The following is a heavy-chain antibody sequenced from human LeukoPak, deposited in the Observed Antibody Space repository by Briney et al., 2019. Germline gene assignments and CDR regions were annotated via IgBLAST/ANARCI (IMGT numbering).Heavy chain of an antibody. V-gene: IGHV3-21*01. J-gene: IGHJ5*02. CDR2: ISSSSSYI. D-gene: IGHD3-10*01. CDR3: ARAGLLWFGELLYNWFDP. Sequence: GGSLRLSCAASGFTFSSYSMNWVRQAPGKGLEWVSSISSSSSYIYYADSVKGRFTISRDNAKNSLYLQMNSLRAEDTAVYYCARAGLLWFGELLYNWFDPWGQGTLVTVSS. CDR1: GFTFSSYS.